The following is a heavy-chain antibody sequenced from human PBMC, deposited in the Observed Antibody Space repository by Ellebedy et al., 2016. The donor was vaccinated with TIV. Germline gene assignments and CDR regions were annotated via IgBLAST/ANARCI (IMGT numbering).Heavy chain of an antibody. V-gene: IGHV3-23*01. CDR1: GFTFITYA. J-gene: IGHJ4*02. Sequence: GGSLRLXXAASGFTFITYAMSWVRQAPGKGLEWVSTIRGGGSSTFYAESVKGRFTISRDNSKNTLYLQMNSLRVEDTAMYYCSRNLGHYMLSDWGQGSLVTVSS. CDR2: IRGGGSST. CDR3: SRNLGHYMLSD. D-gene: IGHD2-8*01.